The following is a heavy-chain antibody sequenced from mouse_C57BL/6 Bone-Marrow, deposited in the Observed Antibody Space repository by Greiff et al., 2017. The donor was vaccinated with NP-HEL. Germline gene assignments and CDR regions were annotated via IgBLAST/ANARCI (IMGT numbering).Heavy chain of an antibody. CDR2: INPNNGGT. J-gene: IGHJ2*01. Sequence: VQLQQSGPELVKPGASVKISCKASGYTFTDYYMNWVKQSHGKSLEWIGDINPNNGGTSYNQKFKGKATLTVDKSSSTAYMELRSLTSEYSAVYYCARGDYWGQGTTLTVSS. CDR3: ARGDY. V-gene: IGHV1-26*01. CDR1: GYTFTDYY.